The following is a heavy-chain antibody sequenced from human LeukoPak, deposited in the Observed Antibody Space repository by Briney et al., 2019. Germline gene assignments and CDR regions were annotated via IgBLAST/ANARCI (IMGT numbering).Heavy chain of an antibody. CDR1: GFTFSNYD. Sequence: GGSPRLSCAASGFTFSNYDMHWVRQAPGKGLEWVAVIWFDGSNKFYADSVKGRFTISRDNSKNTLYLQMNSLRAEDTAVYYCASSAGALIDCWGQGTLVIVSS. CDR3: ASSAGALIDC. J-gene: IGHJ4*02. V-gene: IGHV3-33*01. CDR2: IWFDGSNK. D-gene: IGHD6-19*01.